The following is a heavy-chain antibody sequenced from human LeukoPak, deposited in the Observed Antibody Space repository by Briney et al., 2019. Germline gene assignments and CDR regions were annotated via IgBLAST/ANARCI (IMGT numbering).Heavy chain of an antibody. V-gene: IGHV4-39*07. J-gene: IGHJ5*02. CDR3: ASTNDFGDYVGA. CDR1: GVSISSSSYY. CDR2: MYHGGST. Sequence: SETLSLTCTVSGVSISSSSYYWGWIRQPPGKGLEWIGYMYHGGSTYYNPSLESRLTISVDRSKNQFSLKLSFVTAADTAVYYCASTNDFGDYVGAWGQGTLVTVSS. D-gene: IGHD4-17*01.